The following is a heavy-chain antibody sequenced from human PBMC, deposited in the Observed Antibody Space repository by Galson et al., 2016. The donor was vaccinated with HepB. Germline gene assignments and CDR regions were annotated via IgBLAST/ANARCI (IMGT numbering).Heavy chain of an antibody. CDR1: GFTVSRNY. V-gene: IGHV3-53*04. CDR3: ARGAGDSSSWYAAGRAFDS. D-gene: IGHD6-13*01. Sequence: SLRLSCAASGFTVSRNYMSWVRQAPGKGLECVSVIYSSDTSYYADSVKGRFTISRHNSRNTLYLQMNSLRAEDTALYYCARGAGDSSSWYAAGRAFDSWGQGTVVTVSS. CDR2: IYSSDTS. J-gene: IGHJ3*02.